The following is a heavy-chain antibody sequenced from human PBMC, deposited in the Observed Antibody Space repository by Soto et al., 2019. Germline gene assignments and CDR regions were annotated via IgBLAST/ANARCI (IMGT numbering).Heavy chain of an antibody. D-gene: IGHD3-9*01. CDR3: AREKVLRYFQDAFDI. Sequence: QVQLVQSGAEVKKPGSSVKVSCKASGGTFSSYAISWVRQAPGQGLEWMGGIIPIFGTANYAQKFQGRVTITADESTSTAYMELSSLRCEDTAAYYCAREKVLRYFQDAFDIWGQGTMVTVSS. CDR1: GGTFSSYA. J-gene: IGHJ3*02. V-gene: IGHV1-69*01. CDR2: IIPIFGTA.